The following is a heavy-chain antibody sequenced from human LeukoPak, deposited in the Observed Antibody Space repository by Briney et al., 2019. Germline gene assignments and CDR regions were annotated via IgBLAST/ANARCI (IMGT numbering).Heavy chain of an antibody. CDR1: GYTFTGYY. CDR3: ASSDYYDSRGQDDY. V-gene: IGHV1-2*02. J-gene: IGHJ4*02. Sequence: ASVKVSCKASGYTFTGYYMHWVRQAPGQGLEWMGWINPNSGGTNYAQKFQGRVAMTRDTSLSTAYMELSRLRSDDTAVYYCASSDYYDSRGQDDYWGQGTLVTVSS. D-gene: IGHD3-22*01. CDR2: INPNSGGT.